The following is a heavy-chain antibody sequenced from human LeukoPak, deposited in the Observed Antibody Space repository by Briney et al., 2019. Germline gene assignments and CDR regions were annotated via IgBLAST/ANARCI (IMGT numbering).Heavy chain of an antibody. CDR2: INPNSGGT. J-gene: IGHJ4*02. CDR3: ARTPVATTPPRYYFDY. D-gene: IGHD5-12*01. CDR1: RYTFTGYY. Sequence: ASVKVSCKAFRYTFTGYYMHWVRQAPGQGREWMGGINPNSGGTNYAQKFQGRVAMTRDTSISTAYMELSRLRSDDTAVYYCARTPVATTPPRYYFDYWGQGTLVTVPS. V-gene: IGHV1-2*02.